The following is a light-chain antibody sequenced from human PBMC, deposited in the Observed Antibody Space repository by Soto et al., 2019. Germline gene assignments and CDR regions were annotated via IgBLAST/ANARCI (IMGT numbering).Light chain of an antibody. V-gene: IGKV3-15*01. CDR3: QQYNNWRWT. CDR2: GAS. CDR1: QSVSSN. Sequence: EIVMTQSPATLSVSPGERATLPCGASQSVSSNLAWYQQKPGQAPRLLIYGASTRATGIPARFSGSGSGTEFTLTISSLQSEDFAVYYCQQYNNWRWTFGQGTKVDIK. J-gene: IGKJ1*01.